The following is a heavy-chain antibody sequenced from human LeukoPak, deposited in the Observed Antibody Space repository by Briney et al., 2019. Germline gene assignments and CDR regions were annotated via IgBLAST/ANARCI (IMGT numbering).Heavy chain of an antibody. Sequence: SEALSLTCTVSGGSFSSTTYYWGWIRQPPGKGLEWIGSVYYSGSTYYNQSLKSRVTISVDTSKNQFSLKLTSVTAADTAVYYCARQYYDSSGYYPWYFDYWGQGTLVTVSS. V-gene: IGHV4-39*01. J-gene: IGHJ4*02. D-gene: IGHD3-22*01. CDR1: GGSFSSTTYY. CDR2: VYYSGST. CDR3: ARQYYDSSGYYPWYFDY.